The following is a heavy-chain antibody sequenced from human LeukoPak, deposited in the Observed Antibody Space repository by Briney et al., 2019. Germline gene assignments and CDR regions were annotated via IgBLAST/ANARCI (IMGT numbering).Heavy chain of an antibody. Sequence: GGSLRLSCAASGFTFSSYSMDWVRQAPGKGLEWVSYISSSSSTIYYADSVKGRFTISRDNSKNTLYLQMNSLRTEDTAVYYCAKEVMTTVAHFDYWGQGTLVTVSS. V-gene: IGHV3-48*01. CDR3: AKEVMTTVAHFDY. J-gene: IGHJ4*02. CDR1: GFTFSSYS. CDR2: ISSSSSTI. D-gene: IGHD4-11*01.